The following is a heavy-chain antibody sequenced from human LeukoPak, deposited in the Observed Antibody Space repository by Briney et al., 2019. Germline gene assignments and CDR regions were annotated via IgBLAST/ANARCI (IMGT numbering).Heavy chain of an antibody. CDR3: ARQGSSWYPDY. CDR2: ITGSDDRT. CDR1: GFTFNSDA. D-gene: IGHD6-13*01. J-gene: IGHJ4*02. Sequence: PGGSLRLSCAASGFTFNSDAMTWVRQAPGEGLEWVSTITGSDDRTYYADSVRGRFTISRDFSKNTVHLQLNSLKASDTAMYYCARQGSSWYPDYWGQGTLVTVSS. V-gene: IGHV3-23*01.